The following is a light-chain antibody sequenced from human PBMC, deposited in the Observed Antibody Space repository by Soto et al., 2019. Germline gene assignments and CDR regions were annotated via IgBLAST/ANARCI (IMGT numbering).Light chain of an antibody. CDR3: QTWGAGILYV. CDR2: VESDGSH. V-gene: IGLV4-69*01. CDR1: SGHTTYA. J-gene: IGLJ1*01. Sequence: QPVLTQSPSASASLGASVKLTCTLSSGHTTYAIAWHQQQPEKGPRYLMKVESDGSHKKGDGVPDRFSGSSSGAERYLTISSLQSEDEGDYYCQTWGAGILYVFGPGTKLTVL.